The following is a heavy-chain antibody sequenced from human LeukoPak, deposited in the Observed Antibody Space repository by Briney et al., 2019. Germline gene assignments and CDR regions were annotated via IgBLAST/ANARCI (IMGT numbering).Heavy chain of an antibody. CDR3: ARGQWLREYDY. Sequence: ASVKVSCKASGYAFTSYGISWVRQAPGQGLEWMGWISAYNGDTDYAQKLQGRVTMTTDTSTSTAYMELRSLRPDDTAVYYGARGQWLREYDYWGQGTLVTVSS. V-gene: IGHV1-18*01. D-gene: IGHD6-19*01. CDR1: GYAFTSYG. J-gene: IGHJ4*02. CDR2: ISAYNGDT.